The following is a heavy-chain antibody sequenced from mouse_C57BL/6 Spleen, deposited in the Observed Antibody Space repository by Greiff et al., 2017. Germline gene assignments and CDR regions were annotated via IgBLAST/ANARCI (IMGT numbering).Heavy chain of an antibody. CDR1: GYSITSGYY. V-gene: IGHV3-6*01. Sequence: EVQLQESGPGLVKPSQSLSLTCSVTGYSITSGYYWNWIRQFPGNKLEWMGYISYDGSKNYNPSLKNRNSITRDTSKNQFFLKLNSVTTEDTATYYCAREDYDGYAMDYWGQGTSVTVSS. J-gene: IGHJ4*01. CDR2: ISYDGSK. D-gene: IGHD2-3*01. CDR3: AREDYDGYAMDY.